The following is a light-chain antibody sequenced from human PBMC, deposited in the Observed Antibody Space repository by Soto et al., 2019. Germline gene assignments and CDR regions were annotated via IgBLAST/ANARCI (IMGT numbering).Light chain of an antibody. J-gene: IGKJ4*01. CDR3: HQRSNWPLT. CDR1: QSVRSY. CDR2: DAS. Sequence: EIVLTQSRATLSLSPGERAALSCRASQSVRSYLAWYQQKPGQAPRLLIYDASNRATGIPARFSGSGSGTDFTLTISSLEPEDFAVYYCHQRSNWPLTFGGGTKVEIK. V-gene: IGKV3-11*01.